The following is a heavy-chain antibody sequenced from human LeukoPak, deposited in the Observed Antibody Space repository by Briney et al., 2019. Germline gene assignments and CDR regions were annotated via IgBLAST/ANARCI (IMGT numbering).Heavy chain of an antibody. CDR3: AKEGTGIHFDY. Sequence: GKSLRLSCAASGFTFSSNAIHWVRQAPGKGLEWVAEISYDGGNTYYADSVKGRFTISRDNSKNTLYLQMNSLRAEDTAVYYCAKEGTGIHFDYWGQGTLVTVSS. V-gene: IGHV3-30-3*01. CDR1: GFTFSSNA. J-gene: IGHJ4*02. D-gene: IGHD1-1*01. CDR2: ISYDGGNT.